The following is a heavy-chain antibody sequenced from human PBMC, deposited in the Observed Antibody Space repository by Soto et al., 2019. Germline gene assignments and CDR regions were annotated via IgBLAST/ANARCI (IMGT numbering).Heavy chain of an antibody. CDR1: GFTFGDYY. CDR2: ISGSGSPI. Sequence: GGSLRLSCAASGFTFGDYYISWLRQAPGKGLEWVSYISGSGSPIYYADSVKGRFTISRDNVKKSVYLQMDSLRAEDTAVYYCARDHGLWFGEVSPFFGYWGQGTLVTVSS. V-gene: IGHV3-11*01. CDR3: ARDHGLWFGEVSPFFGY. J-gene: IGHJ4*02. D-gene: IGHD3-10*01.